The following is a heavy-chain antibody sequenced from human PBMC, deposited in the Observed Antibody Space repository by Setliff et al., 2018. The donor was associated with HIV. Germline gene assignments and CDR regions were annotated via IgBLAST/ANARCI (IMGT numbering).Heavy chain of an antibody. CDR2: FYTGTT. CDR1: GGSINSYH. CDR3: ARHDCGGDCSINWFDP. V-gene: IGHV4-4*07. Sequence: SETLSLTCSVSGGSINSYHWTWIRQRAGKGLEWVGRFYTGTTYYNPSLTSRVTLSLDTSKNQFSLELTSVTAADTAVYYCARHDCGGDCSINWFDPWGQGTLVTVSS. J-gene: IGHJ5*02. D-gene: IGHD2-21*02.